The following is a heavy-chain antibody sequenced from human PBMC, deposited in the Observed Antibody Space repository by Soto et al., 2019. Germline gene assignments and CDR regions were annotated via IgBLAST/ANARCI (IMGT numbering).Heavy chain of an antibody. CDR1: GFTFSDYY. V-gene: IGHV3-11*06. D-gene: IGHD2-2*01. CDR3: ARDGSQLRKYYFDY. CDR2: ISSDSTYT. Sequence: PGGSLRLSCAASGFTFSDYYMNWIRQAPGKGLEWVSYISSDSTYTSYADSVKGRFTISRDNAKNTLYLHIDSLRAEDTAVYYCARDGSQLRKYYFDYWGQGALVTVSS. J-gene: IGHJ4*02.